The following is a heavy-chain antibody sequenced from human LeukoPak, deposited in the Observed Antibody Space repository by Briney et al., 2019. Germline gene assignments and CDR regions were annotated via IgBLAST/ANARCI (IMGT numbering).Heavy chain of an antibody. V-gene: IGHV3-21*01. D-gene: IGHD3-3*01. CDR2: ISSSSSYI. J-gene: IGHJ6*02. CDR1: GFTLSSYS. CDR3: ARGHVNYDFSPPHYYYYGMDV. Sequence: GGSLRLSCAASGFTLSSYSMNWVRQAPGKGLEWVSSISSSSSYIYYADSVKGRFTISRDNAKNSLYLQMNSLRAEDTAVYYCARGHVNYDFSPPHYYYYGMDVWGQGTTVTVSS.